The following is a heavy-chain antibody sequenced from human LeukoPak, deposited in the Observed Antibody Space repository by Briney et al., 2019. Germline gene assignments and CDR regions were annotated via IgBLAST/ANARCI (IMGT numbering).Heavy chain of an antibody. J-gene: IGHJ4*02. CDR3: AREQYYYDSSGYTDY. Sequence: GGSLRLSCAASGFTLSSYAMHWVRQAPGKGLEWVAVISYDGSNKYYADSVKGRFTISRDNSKNTLYLQMNSLRAEDTAVYYCAREQYYYDSSGYTDYWGQGTLVTVSS. D-gene: IGHD3-22*01. V-gene: IGHV3-30*04. CDR2: ISYDGSNK. CDR1: GFTLSSYA.